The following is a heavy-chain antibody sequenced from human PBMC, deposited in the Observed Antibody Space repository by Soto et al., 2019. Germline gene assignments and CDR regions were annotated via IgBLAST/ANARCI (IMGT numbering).Heavy chain of an antibody. J-gene: IGHJ5*02. CDR1: GFTVSVDS. CDR2: CYNTGVI. V-gene: IGHV3-53*01. Sequence: EVQLVESGGGLIQPGGSLRLSCAASGFTVSVDSMIWVRQAPGKGLEWVSLCYNTGVIHYADSVKGRFTISRENAKTTLYLQMNSHSAEDTAVYFCARHDWLDPRGQGTLVTVSS. CDR3: ARHDWLDP.